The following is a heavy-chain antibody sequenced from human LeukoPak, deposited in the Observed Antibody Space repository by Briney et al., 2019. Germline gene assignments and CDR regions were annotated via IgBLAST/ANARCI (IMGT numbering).Heavy chain of an antibody. CDR2: IYHSGST. J-gene: IGHJ5*02. CDR3: ARSDGFLDP. CDR1: GGSISSGGYS. Sequence: PSETLSLTCTVSGGSISSGGYSWSWIRQPPGKGLEWIGYIYHSGSTYYNPSLKSRVTISVDRSKNQFSLKLSSVTAADTAVYYCARSDGFLDPWGQGTLVTVSS. V-gene: IGHV4-30-2*01. D-gene: IGHD3-10*01.